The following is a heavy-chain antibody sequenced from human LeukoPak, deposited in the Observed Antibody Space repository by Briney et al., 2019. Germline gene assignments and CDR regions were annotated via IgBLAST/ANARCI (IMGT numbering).Heavy chain of an antibody. D-gene: IGHD2-15*01. CDR3: TRPIYCSGGSCYASPWFDP. CDR1: GFNFSGSA. Sequence: GGSLRLSCAASGFNFSGSAMHWVRQASGKGLEWVGRIRSKANSYATAYAASVKGRFTISRDDSKNTAYLQMNSLKTEDTAVYYCTRPIYCSGGSCYASPWFDPWGQGTLVTVSS. J-gene: IGHJ5*02. V-gene: IGHV3-73*01. CDR2: IRSKANSYAT.